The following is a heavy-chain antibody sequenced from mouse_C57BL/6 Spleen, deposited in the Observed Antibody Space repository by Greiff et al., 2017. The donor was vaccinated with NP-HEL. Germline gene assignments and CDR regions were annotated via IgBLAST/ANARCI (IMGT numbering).Heavy chain of an antibody. Sequence: QVQLQQSGAELARPGASVKLSCKASGYTFTSYGISWVKQRTGQGLEWIGEIYPRSGNTYYNEQFKGKATLTSDKSSRTAYMVLRSLTSEDSAVYFCARGGVMTTVGDDYWGQGTTLTVSS. CDR2: IYPRSGNT. J-gene: IGHJ2*01. CDR3: ARGGVMTTVGDDY. V-gene: IGHV1-81*01. CDR1: GYTFTSYG. D-gene: IGHD1-1*01.